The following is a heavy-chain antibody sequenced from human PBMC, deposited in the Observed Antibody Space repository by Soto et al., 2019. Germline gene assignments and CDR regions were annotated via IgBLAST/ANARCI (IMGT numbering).Heavy chain of an antibody. CDR2: ISSSSSYI. J-gene: IGHJ4*02. V-gene: IGHV3-21*01. Sequence: GWSLRLSCAASGFTFSSYSMNWFRQAPGKGLEWVSSISSSSSYIYYADSVKGRFTISRDNAKNSLYLQMNSLRAEDTAVYYCARDFSEAGTDYWGQGTLVTVSS. CDR1: GFTFSSYS. CDR3: ARDFSEAGTDY. D-gene: IGHD3-3*01.